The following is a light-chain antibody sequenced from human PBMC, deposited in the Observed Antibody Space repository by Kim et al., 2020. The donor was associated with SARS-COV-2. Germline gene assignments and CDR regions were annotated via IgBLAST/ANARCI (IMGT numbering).Light chain of an antibody. V-gene: IGKV1-5*03. Sequence: VGDRVTVTCRSSQTISSWLAWYQQKPGKAPKVLIYKASNLESGVPSRFSGSGSGTEFTLTISSLQPDDFATYYCQQYNSNSPAWTFGQGTKVDIK. CDR3: QQYNSNSPAWT. CDR2: KAS. CDR1: QTISSW. J-gene: IGKJ1*01.